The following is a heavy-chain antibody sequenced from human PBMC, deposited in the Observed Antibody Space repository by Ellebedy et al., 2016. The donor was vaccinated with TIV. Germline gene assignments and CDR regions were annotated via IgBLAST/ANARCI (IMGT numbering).Heavy chain of an antibody. V-gene: IGHV3-23*01. Sequence: GESLKISXAASGFTFSSYAMSWVRQAPGKGLEWVSAISGSGGSTYYADSVKGRFTISRDNSKNTLYLQMNSLRAEDTAVYYCAKYAVVTGWFDPWGQGTLVTVSS. CDR1: GFTFSSYA. CDR2: ISGSGGST. CDR3: AKYAVVTGWFDP. D-gene: IGHD4-23*01. J-gene: IGHJ5*02.